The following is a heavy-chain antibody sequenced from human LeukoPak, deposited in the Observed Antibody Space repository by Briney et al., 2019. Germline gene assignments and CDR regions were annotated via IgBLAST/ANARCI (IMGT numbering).Heavy chain of an antibody. J-gene: IGHJ4*02. CDR3: ARASDTKEPSDY. V-gene: IGHV3-48*01. D-gene: IGHD1-14*01. CDR2: ISSSSSTM. Sequence: GGSLRLSCAASGFTFSSYSMNWVRQAPGKGLEWVSYISSSSSTMYYADSVKGRFTISRDNAKNSLYLQMNSLRAEDTAVYYCARASDTKEPSDYWGQGTLVTVSS. CDR1: GFTFSSYS.